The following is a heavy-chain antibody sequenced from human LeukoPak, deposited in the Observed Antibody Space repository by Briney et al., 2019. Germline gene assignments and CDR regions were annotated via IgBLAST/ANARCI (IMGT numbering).Heavy chain of an antibody. J-gene: IGHJ4*02. CDR3: ASLIAAAGTVDY. CDR1: GFTVSSNY. V-gene: IGHV3-66*01. Sequence: GGSLRLSCAASGFTVSSNYMSWVRQAPGKGLEWVSVIYSGGSTYYADSVKGRFTISRDNAKNSLYLQMNSLRAEDTAVYYCASLIAAAGTVDYWGQGTLVTVSS. CDR2: IYSGGST. D-gene: IGHD6-13*01.